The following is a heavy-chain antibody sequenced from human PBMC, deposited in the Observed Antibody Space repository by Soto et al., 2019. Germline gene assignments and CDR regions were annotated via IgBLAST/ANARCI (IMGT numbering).Heavy chain of an antibody. J-gene: IGHJ4*02. Sequence: SLTCTVSVGSIRGFYWSGIRQPAGTGLEWIGRSHSTGRSNYNTSLKSRVTISIDISKNQVSLKLTSVTAADTALYFCARASMPKAHWFYCGQGTLVTGSA. CDR1: VGSIRGFY. V-gene: IGHV4-4*07. CDR3: ARASMPKAHWFY. D-gene: IGHD2-2*01. CDR2: SHSTGRS.